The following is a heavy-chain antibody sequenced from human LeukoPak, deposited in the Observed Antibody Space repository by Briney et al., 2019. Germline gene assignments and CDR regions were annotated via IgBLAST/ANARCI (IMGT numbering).Heavy chain of an antibody. CDR2: IVVGSGNT. CDR1: GFTFTSSA. J-gene: IGHJ6*03. Sequence: SVKVSCKASGFTFTSSAVQWVRQARGQRLEWIGWIVVGSGNTNYAQKFQERVTITRDMSTSTAYMELSSLRSEDTAVYYCAAPAHCSSTSCYHYYYMDVWGKGTTVTASS. CDR3: AAPAHCSSTSCYHYYYMDV. D-gene: IGHD2-2*01. V-gene: IGHV1-58*01.